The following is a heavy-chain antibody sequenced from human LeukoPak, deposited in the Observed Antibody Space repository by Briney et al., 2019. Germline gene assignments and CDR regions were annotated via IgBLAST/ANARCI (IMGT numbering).Heavy chain of an antibody. J-gene: IGHJ4*02. CDR3: TRIYGTTPDY. D-gene: IGHD1-1*01. CDR1: GYTFSSHG. V-gene: IGHV3-33*01. CDR2: IWYDGGKR. Sequence: PGGSLRLSCAASGYTFSSHGLHWVRQAPGKGLEWVAVIWYDGGKRYYADSVKGRFTVFKDNSKNTLYLQMNSLRVEDTAVYYCTRIYGTTPDYWGQGTLVTVSS.